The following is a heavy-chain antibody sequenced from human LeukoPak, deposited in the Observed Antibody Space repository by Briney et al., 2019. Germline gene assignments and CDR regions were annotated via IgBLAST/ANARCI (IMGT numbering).Heavy chain of an antibody. V-gene: IGHV4-59*01. CDR3: AKNGGSYFPFDY. D-gene: IGHD1-26*01. CDR1: GGSITSYY. CDR2: IYYSGST. J-gene: IGHJ4*02. Sequence: SETLSLTCTVSGGSITSYYRSWIRQPPGKGLEWIGYIYYSGSTNYNPSLKSRVTISVDTSKNQFSLKLSSVTAADTAVYYCAKNGGSYFPFDYWGQGTLVTVSS.